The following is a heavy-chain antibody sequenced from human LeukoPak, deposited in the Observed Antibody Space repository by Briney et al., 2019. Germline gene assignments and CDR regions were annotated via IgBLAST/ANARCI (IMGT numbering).Heavy chain of an antibody. J-gene: IGHJ5*02. CDR3: ARAAARGGFDP. CDR2: IYYSGST. D-gene: IGHD3-10*01. V-gene: IGHV4-59*12. CDR1: GGSISSYY. Sequence: SETLSLTCTVSGGSISSYYWSWIRQPPGKGLEWIGYIYYSGSTNYNPSLKSRVTISVDTSKNQFSLKLSPVTAADMAVYYCARAAARGGFDPWGQGTLVTVSS.